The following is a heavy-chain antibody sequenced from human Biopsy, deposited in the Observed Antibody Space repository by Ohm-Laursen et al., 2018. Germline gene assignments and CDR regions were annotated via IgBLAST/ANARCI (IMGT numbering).Heavy chain of an antibody. D-gene: IGHD2/OR15-2a*01. CDR1: GGTFTNHA. CDR3: VGGQRGPPIGVTVPGDAFDL. CDR2: SNPLFNTA. V-gene: IGHV1-69*06. J-gene: IGHJ3*01. Sequence: SSVKVSCKASGGTFTNHAVGWVRQAPGQGLEWVGSSNPLFNTANYADKFQGRVTLIADKSTTTAYMELSSLRSEDTAIYYCVGGQRGPPIGVTVPGDAFDLWGPGTMVTVSP.